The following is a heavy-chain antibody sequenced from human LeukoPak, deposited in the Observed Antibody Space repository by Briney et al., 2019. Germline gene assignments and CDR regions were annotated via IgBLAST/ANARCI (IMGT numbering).Heavy chain of an antibody. J-gene: IGHJ4*02. CDR1: GGSISSYY. V-gene: IGHV4-59*01. D-gene: IGHD6-19*01. CDR2: IYYSGST. CDR3: ARGMVLYSSGWEPPRCYFDY. Sequence: SETLSLTCTVSGGSISSYYWSWIRQPPGKGLEWIGYIYYSGSTNYNPSLKSRVTISVDTSKNQFSLKLSSVTAADTAVYYCARGMVLYSSGWEPPRCYFDYWGQGTLVTVSS.